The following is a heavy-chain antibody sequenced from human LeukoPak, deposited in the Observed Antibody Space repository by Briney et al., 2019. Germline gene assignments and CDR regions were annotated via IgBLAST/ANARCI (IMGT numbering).Heavy chain of an antibody. V-gene: IGHV4-61*02. Sequence: SETLSLTCTVSGGSISSGNYYWSWIRQPAGKGLEWIGRISTIGSTNYNPSLKSRVTISVDTSKNQFSLKLSSVTAADTAVYYCARDTGMAQPFDIWGQGTMVTVSS. J-gene: IGHJ3*02. CDR3: ARDTGMAQPFDI. CDR2: ISTIGST. CDR1: GGSISSGNYY. D-gene: IGHD2-8*02.